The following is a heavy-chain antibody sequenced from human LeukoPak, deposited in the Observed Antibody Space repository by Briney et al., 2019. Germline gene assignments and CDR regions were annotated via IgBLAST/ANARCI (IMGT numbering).Heavy chain of an antibody. Sequence: PGGSLRLSCAASGFTFSSYGMHWVRQAPGKGLEWVAVIWYDGSNKYYADSVKGRFTISRDNSKNTLYLQMNSLRAEDTAVYYCARGVGFELPDYWGQGTLVTVSS. D-gene: IGHD1-26*01. J-gene: IGHJ4*02. CDR3: ARGVGFELPDY. CDR2: IWYDGSNK. CDR1: GFTFSSYG. V-gene: IGHV3-33*01.